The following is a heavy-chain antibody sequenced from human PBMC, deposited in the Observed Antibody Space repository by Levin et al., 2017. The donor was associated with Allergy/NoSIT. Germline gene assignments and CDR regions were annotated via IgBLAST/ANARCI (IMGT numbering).Heavy chain of an antibody. CDR1: GFTFDDYA. V-gene: IGHV3-9*01. Sequence: PGGSLRLSCAASGFTFDDYAMHWVRQAPGKGLEWVSGISWNSGSIGYADSVKGRFTISRDNAKNSLYLQMNSLRAEDTALYYCAKVGVVVAATSGAFDIWGQGTMVTVSS. J-gene: IGHJ3*02. CDR3: AKVGVVVAATSGAFDI. D-gene: IGHD2-15*01. CDR2: ISWNSGSI.